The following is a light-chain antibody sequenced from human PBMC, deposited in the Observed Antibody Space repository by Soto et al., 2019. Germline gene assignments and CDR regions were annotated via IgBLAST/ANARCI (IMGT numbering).Light chain of an antibody. CDR3: QKYNSAPYT. CDR2: QTS. V-gene: IGKV3-11*01. CDR1: QYINTR. Sequence: EIVLAQATAPLFLFPGDRVTLSRRASQYINTRLAWYQHRPGQVPRLLIYQTSIRAAGIPARFSASGSGTDFTLTISSLQPEDVATYYCQKYNSAPYTFGPGTKVDIK. J-gene: IGKJ3*01.